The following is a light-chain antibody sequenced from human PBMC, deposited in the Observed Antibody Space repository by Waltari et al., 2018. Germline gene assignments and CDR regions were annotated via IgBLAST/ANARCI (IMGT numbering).Light chain of an antibody. CDR2: SNN. Sequence: QSVLTQPHSSSGTHVLSVSSSCSGTLPTIRSITVTRYQQLPGPAPKRLIYSNNQRPSGVPDRFSGSKSGTSASLAISGLQSEDEADYYCAAWDDSLNGPMVFGGGTKLTVL. CDR3: AAWDDSLNGPMV. V-gene: IGLV1-44*01. J-gene: IGLJ2*01. CDR1: LPTIRSIT.